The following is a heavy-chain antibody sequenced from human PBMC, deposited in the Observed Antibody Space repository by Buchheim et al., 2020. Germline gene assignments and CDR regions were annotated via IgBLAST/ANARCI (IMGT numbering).Heavy chain of an antibody. CDR2: INHSGGT. CDR1: GGSFSDYY. D-gene: IGHD6-13*01. Sequence: QVQLQQWGAGMLKPSETLSLTCAVYGGSFSDYYWSWIRQPPGKGLEWIGEINHSGGTNYNPSLKSRVTMSVDTSKNQLSLNVIFVTAADTAVYYCARAGSSWYNYFDLWGQGTL. CDR3: ARAGSSWYNYFDL. J-gene: IGHJ5*02. V-gene: IGHV4-34*01.